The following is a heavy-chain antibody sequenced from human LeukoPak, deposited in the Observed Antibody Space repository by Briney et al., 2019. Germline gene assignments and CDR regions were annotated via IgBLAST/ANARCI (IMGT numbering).Heavy chain of an antibody. Sequence: SGGSLRLSCAASGFTFSSYVMSWVRQAPGKGLEWVSDISGSGDSTYYADSVEGRCTISRDNSKDALYLQMNSLRAEDTAVYYCARVGYSGYDYDYWGQGTLVTVSS. J-gene: IGHJ4*02. V-gene: IGHV3-23*01. D-gene: IGHD5-12*01. CDR3: ARVGYSGYDYDY. CDR2: ISGSGDST. CDR1: GFTFSSYV.